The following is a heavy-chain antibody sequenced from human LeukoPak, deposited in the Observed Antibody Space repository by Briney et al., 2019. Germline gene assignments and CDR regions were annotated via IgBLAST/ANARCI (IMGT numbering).Heavy chain of an antibody. Sequence: SETLSLTCTVSGASISSGGYFWGWIRQHPWKGLEWMGYFFYSGSTYYNPSLKSRVTISVDTSKNQFSLKLSSVTAADTAVYHCARGWGYCSSTSCHPFDYWGQGTLVTVSS. J-gene: IGHJ4*02. CDR3: ARGWGYCSSTSCHPFDY. D-gene: IGHD2-2*01. CDR1: GASISSGGYF. CDR2: FFYSGST. V-gene: IGHV4-30-4*08.